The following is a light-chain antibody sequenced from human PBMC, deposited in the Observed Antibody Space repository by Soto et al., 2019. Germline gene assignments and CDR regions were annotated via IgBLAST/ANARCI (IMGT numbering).Light chain of an antibody. V-gene: IGKV3-11*01. J-gene: IGKJ1*01. Sequence: EIVLTQSPATLSLSPGERATLSCRASQSVSSYLAWYQQKPGQAPRLLIYDASNRATGIPARFSGSGSGTDFTLTISSLEPEDFAVYYCQPRSNVWTFGQGTKGEIK. CDR1: QSVSSY. CDR2: DAS. CDR3: QPRSNVWT.